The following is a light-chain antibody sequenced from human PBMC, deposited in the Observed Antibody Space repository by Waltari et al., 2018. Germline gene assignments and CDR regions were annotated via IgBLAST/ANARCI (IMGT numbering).Light chain of an antibody. CDR1: RSVNNF. J-gene: IGKJ4*01. Sequence: EVVLTQTPATLSLSPGERATLSCRASRSVNNFVGWYQQKSGQAPRLLIYDASNRAAGIPARCSGSGSGTEFTLTITSLEPEDFAIYYCQQRSNLLTFGGGTKVEIK. CDR2: DAS. CDR3: QQRSNLLT. V-gene: IGKV3-11*01.